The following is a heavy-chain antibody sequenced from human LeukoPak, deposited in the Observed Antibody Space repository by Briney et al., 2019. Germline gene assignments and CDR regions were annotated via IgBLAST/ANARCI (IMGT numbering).Heavy chain of an antibody. CDR3: ARGGPYYDFWSGYSPYYYYYGMDV. Sequence: PSETLSLTCAVYGGSFSGYYWSWIRQPPGKGLEWIGYIYYSGSTNYNPSLKSRVTISVDTSKNQFSLRLSSVTAADTAVYYCARGGPYYDFWSGYSPYYYYYGMDVWGQGTTVTVSS. V-gene: IGHV4-59*01. CDR1: GGSFSGYY. CDR2: IYYSGST. D-gene: IGHD3-3*01. J-gene: IGHJ6*02.